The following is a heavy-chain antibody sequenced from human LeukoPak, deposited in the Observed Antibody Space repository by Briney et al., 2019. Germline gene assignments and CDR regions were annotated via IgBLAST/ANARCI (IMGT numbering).Heavy chain of an antibody. CDR3: ARVGPPHIGVIVHDY. D-gene: IGHD3-16*02. V-gene: IGHV1-18*01. Sequence: ASVKVSCKASGYTFTSYGISWVRHAPGQGLEWMGWISAYNGNTNYAQKLQGRVTMTTDTSTSTAYMELRSLRSDDTAVYYCARVGPPHIGVIVHDYWGQGTLVTVSS. J-gene: IGHJ4*02. CDR2: ISAYNGNT. CDR1: GYTFTSYG.